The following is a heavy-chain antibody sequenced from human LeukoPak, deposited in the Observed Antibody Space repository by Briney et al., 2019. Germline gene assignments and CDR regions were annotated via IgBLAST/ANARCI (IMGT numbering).Heavy chain of an antibody. J-gene: IGHJ4*02. V-gene: IGHV3-23*01. CDR3: AKDRGLYYDFWSGYYEG. CDR1: GFTFSSYA. D-gene: IGHD3-3*01. Sequence: GSLRLSCAASGFTFSSYAMSWVRQPPGKGLEWAPAISGSGGSTYYADSVKGRFTISRDNSKNTLYLQMNSLRAEDTAVYYCAKDRGLYYDFWSGYYEGWGQGTLVTVSS. CDR2: ISGSGGST.